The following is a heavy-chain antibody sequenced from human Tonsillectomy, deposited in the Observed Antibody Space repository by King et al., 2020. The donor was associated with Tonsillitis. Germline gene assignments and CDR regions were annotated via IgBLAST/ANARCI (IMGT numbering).Heavy chain of an antibody. D-gene: IGHD2-15*01. CDR2: IYYSGST. V-gene: IGHV4-39*01. J-gene: IGHJ4*02. CDR1: GGSISSSSYY. CDR3: AGRSKGGSSGGTWFDY. Sequence: LQLQESGPGLVKPSETLSLTCTVSGGSISSSSYYWGWIRQPPGKGLEWIGSIYYSGSTYYNPSLKSRVTISVDTSKNQFSLKLSSVTAADTAVYYCAGRSKGGSSGGTWFDYWGQGTLVTVSS.